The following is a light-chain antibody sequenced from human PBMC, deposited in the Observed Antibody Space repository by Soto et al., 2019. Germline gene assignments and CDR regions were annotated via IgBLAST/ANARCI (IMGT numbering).Light chain of an antibody. J-gene: IGKJ1*01. CDR2: DAS. V-gene: IGKV1-5*01. CDR3: QQYNSYSLWT. Sequence: DIQMTQSPSTLSASVGDRVTITCRASQSISNWLAWYQQKSGKAPKLLIYDASSLERGVPSRFSGSGSGTEFTLTISSLQPDDVATYYCQQYNSYSLWTFGQGTKVEIK. CDR1: QSISNW.